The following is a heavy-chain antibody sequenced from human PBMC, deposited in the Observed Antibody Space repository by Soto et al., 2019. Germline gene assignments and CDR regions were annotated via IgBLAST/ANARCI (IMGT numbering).Heavy chain of an antibody. V-gene: IGHV3-66*04. CDR1: GFTVSSNY. Sequence: PGGSLRLSCAASGFTVSSNYMSWVRQAPGKGLERVSIIYSGGTTYYADSVKGRFTISRDNSKNTLYLQMNSLRAEDTAVYYCARHLGPTGPNYWRQGTLVTVSS. J-gene: IGHJ4*02. CDR3: ARHLGPTGPNY. CDR2: IYSGGTT. D-gene: IGHD1-26*01.